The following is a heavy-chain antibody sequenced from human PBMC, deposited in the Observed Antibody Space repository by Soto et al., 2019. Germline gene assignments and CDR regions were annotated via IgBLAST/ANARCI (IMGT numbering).Heavy chain of an antibody. Sequence: SETLSLTGAPYSRSLRRPNSSWIRQPPGKGLEWIVEPYQGLSIIYNPSLESRVTISGDSSKNQFSLKLRSVTAADTAVYYCARHGGYYFDYWGQGTLVNVS. D-gene: IGHD3-16*01. V-gene: IGHV4-34*01. J-gene: IGHJ4*02. CDR2: PYQGLSI. CDR3: ARHGGYYFDY. CDR1: SRSLRRPN.